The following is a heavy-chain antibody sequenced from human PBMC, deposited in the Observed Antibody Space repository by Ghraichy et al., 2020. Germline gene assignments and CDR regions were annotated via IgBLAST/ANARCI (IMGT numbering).Heavy chain of an antibody. CDR2: IYSGGST. D-gene: IGHD3-22*01. V-gene: IGHV3-53*01. J-gene: IGHJ3*02. CDR1: GFTVSSNY. CDR3: ARIYDSSGFDAFDI. Sequence: GGSLRLSCAASGFTVSSNYMSWVRQAPGKGLEWVSVIYSGGSTYYADSVKGRFTISGDNSKNTLYLQMNSLRAEDTAVYYCARIYDSSGFDAFDIWGQGTMVTVSS.